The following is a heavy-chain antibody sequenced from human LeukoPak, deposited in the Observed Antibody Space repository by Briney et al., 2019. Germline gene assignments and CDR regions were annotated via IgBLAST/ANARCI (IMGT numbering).Heavy chain of an antibody. J-gene: IGHJ5*02. V-gene: IGHV4-34*01. CDR2: INHSGST. Sequence: SETLSLTCAVYGGSFSGYYWSWIRQPPGKGLEWIGEINHSGSTNYNPSLKSRVTISVDTSKNQFSLKLSSVTAADTAVYYCARALAVAGTDWFDPWGQGTLVTVSS. CDR1: GGSFSGYY. D-gene: IGHD6-19*01. CDR3: ARALAVAGTDWFDP.